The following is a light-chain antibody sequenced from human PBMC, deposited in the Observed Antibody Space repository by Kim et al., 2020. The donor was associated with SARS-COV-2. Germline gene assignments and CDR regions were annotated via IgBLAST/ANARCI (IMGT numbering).Light chain of an antibody. V-gene: IGLV3-25*03. CDR3: QSADSSGTYSAV. CDR1: ALPKQY. Sequence: SYELTQPPSVSVSPGQTARITCSGDALPKQYAYWYQQKPGQAPVLVIYKDSERPSGIPERFSGSSSGTTVTLTIRGVQAEDEADYYCQSADSSGTYSAVF. J-gene: IGLJ7*01. CDR2: KDS.